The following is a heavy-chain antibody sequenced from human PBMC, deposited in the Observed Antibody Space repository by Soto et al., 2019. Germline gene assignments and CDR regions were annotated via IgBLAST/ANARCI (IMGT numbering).Heavy chain of an antibody. V-gene: IGHV4-59*01. CDR3: ASGFRVRLDY. CDR2: IHKSGST. J-gene: IGHJ4*02. D-gene: IGHD2-2*01. CDR1: GGAISSDY. Sequence: QVQLQESGPGLVKPSETLSLTCTVSGGAISSDYWSWIRQPPGKGLEWIGYIHKSGSTNYNASLKSRVNISGDTSKNQFSLKMSSVTAADTAVYYCASGFRVRLDYWGQGTLVTVSS.